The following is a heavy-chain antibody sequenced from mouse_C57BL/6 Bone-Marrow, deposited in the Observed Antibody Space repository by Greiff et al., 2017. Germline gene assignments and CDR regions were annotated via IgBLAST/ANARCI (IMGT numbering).Heavy chain of an antibody. CDR1: GYSITSGYY. CDR3: ARDGYWFAY. CDR2: ISYDGSN. V-gene: IGHV3-6*01. D-gene: IGHD2-2*01. Sequence: EVQLLESGPGLVKPSQSLSLTCSVTGYSITSGYYWNWIRQFPGNKLEWMGYISYDGSNNYNPSLKNRISITRDTSKNQFFLKLNSVTTEDTATYYCARDGYWFAYWGQGTLVTVSA. J-gene: IGHJ3*01.